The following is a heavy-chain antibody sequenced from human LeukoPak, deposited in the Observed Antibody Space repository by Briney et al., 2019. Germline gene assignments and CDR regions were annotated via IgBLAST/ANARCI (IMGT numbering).Heavy chain of an antibody. V-gene: IGHV3-23*01. D-gene: IGHD1-1*01. CDR1: GFSFSDYA. J-gene: IGHJ4*02. CDR2: IRGGGEI. Sequence: GGSPRLSCAASGFSFSDYAMSWVRQAPARGAEWVSSIRGGGEIFYADSVKSRFTLSRDDSRNTVYLQLNNLRVEDTTIYYCAKANWVSNADAVWWGQGTQVTVSS. CDR3: AKANWVSNADAVW.